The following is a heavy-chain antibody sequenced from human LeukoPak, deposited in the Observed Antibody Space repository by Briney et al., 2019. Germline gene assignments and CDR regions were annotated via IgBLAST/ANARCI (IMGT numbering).Heavy chain of an antibody. CDR2: IIPIFGTA. V-gene: IGHV1-69*05. Sequence: GASVKVSCKASGGTFSSYAISWVRQAPGQGLEWMGGIIPIFGTANYAQKFQGRDTITTDESTSTAYMELSSLRSEDTAVYYCARDLIGRHMTTVVFGGNWFDPWGQGTLVTVSS. CDR1: GGTFSSYA. CDR3: ARDLIGRHMTTVVFGGNWFDP. J-gene: IGHJ5*02. D-gene: IGHD4-23*01.